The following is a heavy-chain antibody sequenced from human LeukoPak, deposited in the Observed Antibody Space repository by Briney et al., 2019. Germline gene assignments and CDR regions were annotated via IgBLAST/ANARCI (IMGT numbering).Heavy chain of an antibody. D-gene: IGHD3-16*01. CDR1: GGSISSYY. CDR2: IYYSGST. CDR3: ASISHGDDYVWGSFPDWGWFDP. V-gene: IGHV4-59*08. Sequence: SETLSLTCTVSGGSISSYYWSWIRQPPGKGLEWIGYIYYSGSTNYNPSLKSRVTISVDTSKNQFSLKLSSVTAADTAVYYCASISHGDDYVWGSFPDWGWFDPWGQGTLVTVSS. J-gene: IGHJ5*02.